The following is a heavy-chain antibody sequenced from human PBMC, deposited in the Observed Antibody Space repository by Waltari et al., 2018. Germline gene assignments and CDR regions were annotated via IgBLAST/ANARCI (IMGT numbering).Heavy chain of an antibody. CDR3: ARDTIFRPYGMDV. CDR1: GGSISSYY. V-gene: IGHV4-59*01. D-gene: IGHD3-3*01. Sequence: QVQLQESGPGLVKPSETLSLTCTVSGGSISSYYWSWIRQPPGKGLEWIGYIYYSGSTNYNPSLKSRVTISVDTSKNQFSLKLSSVTAADTAVYYCARDTIFRPYGMDVWGQGTTVTVSS. J-gene: IGHJ6*02. CDR2: IYYSGST.